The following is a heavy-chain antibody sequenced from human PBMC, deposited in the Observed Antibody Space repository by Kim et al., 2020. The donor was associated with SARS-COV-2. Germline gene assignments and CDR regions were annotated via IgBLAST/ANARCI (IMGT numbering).Heavy chain of an antibody. J-gene: IGHJ2*01. CDR2: IIPIFGTA. CDR1: GGTFSSYA. D-gene: IGHD3-16*01. V-gene: IGHV1-69*13. CDR3: ARRALRGWYFDL. Sequence: SVKVSCKASGGTFSSYAISWVRQAPGQGLEWMGGIIPIFGTANYAQKFQGRVTITADESTSTAYMELSSLRSEDTAVYYCARRALRGWYFDLWGRGTLVTVSS.